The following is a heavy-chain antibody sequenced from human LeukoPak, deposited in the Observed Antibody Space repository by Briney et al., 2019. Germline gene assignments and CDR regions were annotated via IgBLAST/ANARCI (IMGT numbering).Heavy chain of an antibody. J-gene: IGHJ6*02. CDR3: ARDQWNQLLLVTYYYYGMDV. CDR1: GGTFSSYA. CDR2: IIPIFGTA. V-gene: IGHV1-69*13. Sequence: SVKVSCKASGGTFSSYAISWVRQAPGQGLEWMGGIIPIFGTANYAQKFQGRVTITADESTSTAYMELSSLRSEDTAVYYCARDQWNQLLLVTYYYYGMDVWGQGTTVTVSS. D-gene: IGHD2-2*01.